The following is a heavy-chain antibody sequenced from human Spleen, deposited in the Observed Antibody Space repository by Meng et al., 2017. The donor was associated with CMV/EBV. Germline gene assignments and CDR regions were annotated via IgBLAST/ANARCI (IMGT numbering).Heavy chain of an antibody. J-gene: IGHJ4*02. CDR1: GFTFSSYD. D-gene: IGHD6-19*01. CDR3: ARVDSSVPFDY. Sequence: GGSLRLSCAASGFTFSSYDMHWVRQAPGKGLEWVSSISSSSSYIYYADSVKGRFTISRDNAKNSLYLQMNSLRAEDTAVYYCARVDSSVPFDYWGQGTLVTVSS. V-gene: IGHV3-21*01. CDR2: ISSSSSYI.